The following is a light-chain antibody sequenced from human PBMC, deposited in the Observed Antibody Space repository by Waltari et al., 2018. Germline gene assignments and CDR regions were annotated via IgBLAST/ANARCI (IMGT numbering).Light chain of an antibody. CDR3: QQYNNWPPYT. CDR2: GSS. J-gene: IGKJ2*01. CDR1: QSVSSN. Sequence: EIVMTQSPATLSVSPGERATLSCRASQSVSSNLAWYQQKPGQAPRLLIYGSSTRATGIPAGFSGSGSGTEFTITISSLQSEDFAVYYCQQYNNWPPYTFGQGTKLEIK. V-gene: IGKV3-15*01.